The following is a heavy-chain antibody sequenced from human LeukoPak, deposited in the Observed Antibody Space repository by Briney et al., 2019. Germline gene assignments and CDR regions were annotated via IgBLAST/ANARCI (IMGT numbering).Heavy chain of an antibody. CDR2: ISGSGGST. V-gene: IGHV3-23*01. Sequence: PGGSLRLSCAASGFTFSSYAMSWVRQVLGKGLEGVSAISGSGGSTYYADSVKGRFTISRDNSKNTLYLQMNSLRAEDTAVYYCAKDEGATGWFGSPGNWFDPWGQGTLVTVSS. CDR3: AKDEGATGWFGSPGNWFDP. J-gene: IGHJ5*02. D-gene: IGHD3-10*01. CDR1: GFTFSSYA.